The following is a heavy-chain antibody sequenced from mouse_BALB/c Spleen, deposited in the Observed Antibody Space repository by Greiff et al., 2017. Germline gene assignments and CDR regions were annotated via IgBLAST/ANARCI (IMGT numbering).Heavy chain of an antibody. J-gene: IGHJ3*01. D-gene: IGHD2-2*01. Sequence: VQLVESGPELVWPGASVMMSCKASGYTFTSYWMHWVKQRPGQGLEWIGMIDPSNSETWLNQKFKDKATLNVDQSSNTAYMQLSSLTSEDSAVYYCARSGGYHLAYWGQGTLVTVSA. CDR1: GYTFTSYW. V-gene: IGHV1S127*01. CDR2: IDPSNSET. CDR3: ARSGGYHLAY.